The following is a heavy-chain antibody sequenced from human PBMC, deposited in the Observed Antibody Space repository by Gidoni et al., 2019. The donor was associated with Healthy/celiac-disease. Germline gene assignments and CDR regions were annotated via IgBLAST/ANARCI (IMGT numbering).Heavy chain of an antibody. V-gene: IGHV3-21*01. D-gene: IGHD2-15*01. Sequence: EVQLVESGGGLVKPGGSLRLSCAGSGFTFSSYSMNWVRQAPGKGLEWVSSISSSSSYIYYADSLKVRFTISRDNAKNSLYLQMNSLRAEDTAVYYCARGLDIVVVVAATPESEFDYWGQGTLVTVSS. CDR3: ARGLDIVVVVAATPESEFDY. J-gene: IGHJ4*02. CDR2: ISSSSSYI. CDR1: GFTFSSYS.